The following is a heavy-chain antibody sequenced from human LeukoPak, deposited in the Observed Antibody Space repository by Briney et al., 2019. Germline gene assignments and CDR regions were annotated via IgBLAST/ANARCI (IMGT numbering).Heavy chain of an antibody. CDR2: IYYSGST. Sequence: SETLSLTCTVSGGSITSYHYIWIRQPPGKGLEWIGSIYYSGSTDYNPSLKSRVTISVDTSKNQFSLKLSSVTAADTAVYYCARLDLDTAMLTAYYYVMDVWGQGTTVTASS. CDR1: GGSITSYH. J-gene: IGHJ6*02. V-gene: IGHV4-39*01. CDR3: ARLDLDTAMLTAYYYVMDV. D-gene: IGHD5-18*01.